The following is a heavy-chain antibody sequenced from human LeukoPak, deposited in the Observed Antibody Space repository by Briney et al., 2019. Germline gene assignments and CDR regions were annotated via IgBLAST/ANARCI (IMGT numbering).Heavy chain of an antibody. CDR1: GFTFDDYA. J-gene: IGHJ4*02. V-gene: IGHV3-9*01. CDR2: ISWNSGSI. D-gene: IGHD5-18*01. CDR3: AKDRLGVGPHRIQLWFPFDY. Sequence: PGGSLRLSCAASGFTFDDYAMHWVRQAPGKGLEWVSGISWNSGSIGYADSVKGRFTISRDNAKNSLYLQMNSLRAEDTALYYCAKDRLGVGPHRIQLWFPFDYWGQGTLVTVSS.